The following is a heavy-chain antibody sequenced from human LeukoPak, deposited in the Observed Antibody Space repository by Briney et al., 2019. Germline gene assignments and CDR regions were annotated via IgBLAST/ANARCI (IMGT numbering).Heavy chain of an antibody. Sequence: PGGSLRLSCAASGFTFSSYGMSWVRQAPGKGLEWVSAISGSGGSTYYADSVKGRFTISRDNSKNTLYLQMNSLRAEDTAVYYCAKGDDMVRGVFDYWGQGTLVTVSS. CDR2: ISGSGGST. D-gene: IGHD3-10*01. V-gene: IGHV3-23*01. J-gene: IGHJ4*02. CDR3: AKGDDMVRGVFDY. CDR1: GFTFSSYG.